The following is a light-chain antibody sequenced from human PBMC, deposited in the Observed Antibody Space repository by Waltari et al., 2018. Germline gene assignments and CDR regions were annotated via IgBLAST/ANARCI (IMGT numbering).Light chain of an antibody. J-gene: IGKJ2*01. CDR3: QQYNNWPPGYT. V-gene: IGKV3-11*01. CDR1: QSVSTS. CDR2: DAS. Sequence: EIVLTQSPATLSFSPGERATLSCRASQSVSTSLAWYQQKPGQAPRLLIYDASNRATGIPARFSGSGSGTDFTLTISSLQSEDFAVYYCQQYNNWPPGYTFGQGTKLEI.